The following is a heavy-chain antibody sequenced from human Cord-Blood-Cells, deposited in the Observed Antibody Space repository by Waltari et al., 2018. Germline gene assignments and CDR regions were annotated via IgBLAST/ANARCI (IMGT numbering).Heavy chain of an antibody. D-gene: IGHD2-21*01. V-gene: IGHV1-46*01. CDR2: SNPSGGNT. CDR3: ARDLAYCGGDCYAFDI. Sequence: QVQLVQSGAEVKKPGASVKVSCKASGYTFTSYYMHWVRQAPGQGLEWMGISNPSGGNTSYAQKFQGRVTMTRDTSTSTVYMELSSLRSEDTAVYYCARDLAYCGGDCYAFDIWGQGTMVTVSS. CDR1: GYTFTSYY. J-gene: IGHJ3*02.